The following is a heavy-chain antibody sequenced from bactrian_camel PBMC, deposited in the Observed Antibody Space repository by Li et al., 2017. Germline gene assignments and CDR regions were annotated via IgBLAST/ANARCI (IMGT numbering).Heavy chain of an antibody. CDR1: GDVNSTDC. CDR2: IYNSGST. Sequence: HVQLVESGGGSVQAGGSLRLSCAASGDVNSTDCMGWFRQRPGQGREAVATIYNSGSTRYADSVKGRFTISLDTAQNTTVSLQMNSLKSEDTAMYYCNTRFCAGEFRWSSWGQGTQVTVS. CDR3: NTRFCAGEFRWSS. V-gene: IGHV3S53*01. D-gene: IGHD2*01. J-gene: IGHJ6*01.